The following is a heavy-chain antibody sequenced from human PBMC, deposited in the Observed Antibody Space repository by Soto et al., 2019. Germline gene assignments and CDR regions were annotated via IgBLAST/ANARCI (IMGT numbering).Heavy chain of an antibody. D-gene: IGHD3-9*01. CDR1: GGTFSSYA. J-gene: IGHJ6*02. V-gene: IGHV1-69*06. Sequence: GASVKVSCKASGGTFSSYAISWVRQAPGQGLEWMGGIIPIFGTANYAQKFQGRVTITADKSTSTAYMELSSLRSEDTAVYYCARAVVLTFTRFYDMDVWGQGTTVTVSS. CDR3: ARAVVLTFTRFYDMDV. CDR2: IIPIFGTA.